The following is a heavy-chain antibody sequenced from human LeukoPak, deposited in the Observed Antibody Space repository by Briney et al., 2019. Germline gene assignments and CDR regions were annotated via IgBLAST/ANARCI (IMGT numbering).Heavy chain of an antibody. D-gene: IGHD3-10*01. J-gene: IGHJ4*02. CDR3: VADRGNWSGGDF. CDR1: TFAFGGYW. Sequence: PGGSLRLSCAGSTFAFGGYWIHWVRQLPGKGLAWVSRIDSAGGRIQWADSVNGRFTISRDNAKNTVYLQMNSLRPEDSAVYYCVADRGNWSGGDFWGRGTLVIVSS. V-gene: IGHV3-74*01. CDR2: IDSAGGRI.